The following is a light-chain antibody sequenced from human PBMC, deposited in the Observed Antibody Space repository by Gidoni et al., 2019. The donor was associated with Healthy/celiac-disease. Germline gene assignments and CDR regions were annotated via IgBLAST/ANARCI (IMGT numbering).Light chain of an antibody. V-gene: IGKV3-20*01. CDR2: GAS. CDR1: QSVSSSY. J-gene: IGKJ3*01. Sequence: EIVLTQSPGPLSLSPGERATLSCRASQSVSSSYLAWYQQNPGQAPRLLIYGASSRATGIPDRFSGSGSGTDFTLTISRLEPEDVAVYYCQQYGSSPLFTFGPGTKVDIK. CDR3: QQYGSSPLFT.